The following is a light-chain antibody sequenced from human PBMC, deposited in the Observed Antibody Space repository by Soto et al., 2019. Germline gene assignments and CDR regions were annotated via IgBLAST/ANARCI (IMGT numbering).Light chain of an antibody. CDR1: QGIRND. CDR3: LQHNSYPWT. V-gene: IGKV1-17*01. CDR2: AAS. Sequence: DXXXXQXXSXXSASVGDRVTITCRASQGIRNDLGWYQQKPGKAPKRLIYAASSLQSGVPSRFSGSGSGTEFTLTISSLQPEDFATYYCLQHNSYPWTFGQGTKVEIK. J-gene: IGKJ1*01.